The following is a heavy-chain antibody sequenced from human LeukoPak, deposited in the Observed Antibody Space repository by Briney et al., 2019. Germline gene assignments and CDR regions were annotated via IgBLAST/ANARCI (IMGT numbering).Heavy chain of an antibody. CDR1: GFTFSSYA. CDR2: ISGSGGST. J-gene: IGHJ4*02. Sequence: PGGSLRLSCAASGFTFSSYAMSWVRQAPGKGLEWVSAISGSGGSTYYADSVKGRFTISRDNSKNTLYPQMNSLRAEDTAVYYCAKDLGRNRVGLDYWGQGTLVTVSS. D-gene: IGHD1-14*01. V-gene: IGHV3-23*01. CDR3: AKDLGRNRVGLDY.